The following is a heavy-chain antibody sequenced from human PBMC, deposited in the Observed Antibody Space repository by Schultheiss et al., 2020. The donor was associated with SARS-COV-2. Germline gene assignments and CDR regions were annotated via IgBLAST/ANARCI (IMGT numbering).Heavy chain of an antibody. CDR3: ASEGLREAFDI. J-gene: IGHJ3*02. CDR1: GFTFSTFA. CDR2: ISYDSTNI. V-gene: IGHV3-30-3*01. Sequence: GESLKISCAASGFTFSTFAMHWVRQAPGKGLEWLTLISYDSTNIHYADSVKGRFTISRDNSKNTLYVQMNSLKTDDTAVYYCASEGLREAFDIWGPGTKVTVSS. D-gene: IGHD4-17*01.